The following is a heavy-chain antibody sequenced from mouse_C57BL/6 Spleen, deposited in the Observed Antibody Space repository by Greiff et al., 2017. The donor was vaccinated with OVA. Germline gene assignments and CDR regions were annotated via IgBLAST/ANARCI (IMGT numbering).Heavy chain of an antibody. CDR2: IYPGDGDT. CDR1: GYAFSSYW. V-gene: IGHV1-80*01. CDR3: ARDYGSNYAMDY. J-gene: IGHJ4*01. D-gene: IGHD1-1*01. Sequence: VQLQQSGASVKISCKASGYAFSSYWMNWVKQRPGKGLEWIGQIYPGDGDTNYNGKFKGKATLTADKSSSTAYMQLSSLTSEDSAVYFCARDYGSNYAMDYWGQGTSVTVSS.